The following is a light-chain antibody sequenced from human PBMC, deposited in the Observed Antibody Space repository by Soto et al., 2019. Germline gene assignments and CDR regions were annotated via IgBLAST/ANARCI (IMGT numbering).Light chain of an antibody. CDR1: QSVRTY. J-gene: IGKJ2*01. Sequence: DIQMTQSPSSLSASVGDRVTITCRASQSVRTYLNWYQRKPGKAPKVLIYGASALLSGVPSRFRVCGSGTDFTLNVSSLQPEDFATYYCQQSFTIPYTFGQGTKLEIK. CDR2: GAS. V-gene: IGKV1-39*01. CDR3: QQSFTIPYT.